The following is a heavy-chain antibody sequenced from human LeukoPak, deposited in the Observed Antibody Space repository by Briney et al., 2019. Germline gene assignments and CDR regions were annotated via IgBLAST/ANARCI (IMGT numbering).Heavy chain of an antibody. CDR2: IIPIFGTA. D-gene: IGHD6-19*01. Sequence: SVKVSCKASGGTFSSYAISWVRQAPGQGLEWMGGIIPIFGTANYAQKFQGRVTITADKSTSTAYMELSSLRSEDTAVYYCARGHGSSGWYSKNYFDYWGQGTLVTVSS. CDR1: GGTFSSYA. CDR3: ARGHGSSGWYSKNYFDY. J-gene: IGHJ4*02. V-gene: IGHV1-69*06.